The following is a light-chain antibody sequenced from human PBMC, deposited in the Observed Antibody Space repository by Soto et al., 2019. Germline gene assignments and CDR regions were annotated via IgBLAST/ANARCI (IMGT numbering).Light chain of an antibody. Sequence: IQMTQSPSSLSASLGDRVTITCQASQNINNYFNWYQQKPGRAPKLLIYDASNLEAGVPSRLRGSGSGTVFTFTISRLQPEDTPTYYCQQYENLPTFGQGTRLEIK. J-gene: IGKJ5*01. V-gene: IGKV1-33*01. CDR2: DAS. CDR1: QNINNY. CDR3: QQYENLPT.